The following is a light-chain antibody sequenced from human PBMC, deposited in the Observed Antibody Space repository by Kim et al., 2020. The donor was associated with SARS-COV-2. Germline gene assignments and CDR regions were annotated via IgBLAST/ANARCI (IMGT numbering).Light chain of an antibody. CDR3: AAWEDSLTGPV. V-gene: IGLV1-44*01. CDR2: SNN. Sequence: GQRVTISCSGSNSNIGTNTANWYQQVPGTAPKLLIYSNNQRPSGVPDRFSGSKSGTSGSLAISGLQSEDEADYYCAAWEDSLTGPVFGGGTQLTVL. CDR1: NSNIGTNT. J-gene: IGLJ3*02.